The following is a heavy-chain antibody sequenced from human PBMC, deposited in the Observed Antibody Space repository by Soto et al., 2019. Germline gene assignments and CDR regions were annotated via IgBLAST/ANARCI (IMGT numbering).Heavy chain of an antibody. CDR1: GFTFSSYG. V-gene: IGHV3-30*18. J-gene: IGHJ4*02. CDR3: AKDPNYYDSSGPKHY. CDR2: ISYDGSNK. Sequence: GGSLRLSCAASGFTFSSYGMHWVRQAPGKGLEWVAVISYDGSNKYYADSVKGRFAISRDNSKDTLYLQMNSLRAEDTAVYYCAKDPNYYDSSGPKHYWGQGTLVTVSS. D-gene: IGHD3-22*01.